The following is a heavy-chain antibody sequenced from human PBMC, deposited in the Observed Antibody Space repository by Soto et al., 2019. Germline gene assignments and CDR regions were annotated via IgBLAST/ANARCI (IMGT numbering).Heavy chain of an antibody. CDR1: GFTFSSYA. Sequence: GGSLRLSCAASGFTFSSYAMSWVRQAPGKGLEWVSAISGSGGSTYYADSVKGRFTISRDNSKNTLYLQMNSLRAEDTAVYYCAKDQTYYDFWSGYLAHNWFDPWGQGTLVTVSS. CDR3: AKDQTYYDFWSGYLAHNWFDP. J-gene: IGHJ5*02. D-gene: IGHD3-3*01. CDR2: ISGSGGST. V-gene: IGHV3-23*01.